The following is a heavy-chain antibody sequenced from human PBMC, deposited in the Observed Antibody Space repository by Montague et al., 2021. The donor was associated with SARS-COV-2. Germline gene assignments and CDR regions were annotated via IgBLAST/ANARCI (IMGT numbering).Heavy chain of an antibody. CDR3: ARGRQHFNMIVVVMTGGEYYFDY. J-gene: IGHJ4*02. V-gene: IGHV4-34*01. CDR1: GGSFSDYY. D-gene: IGHD3-22*01. Sequence: SETLSLTCAVYGGSFSDYYWSWIHQPPGKGLEWIGEINHRGTSKYNTSLKSRVSISLDTSKNQFSLYLSSVTAADTAVYYCARGRQHFNMIVVVMTGGEYYFDYWGQGTLVTVSS. CDR2: INHRGTS.